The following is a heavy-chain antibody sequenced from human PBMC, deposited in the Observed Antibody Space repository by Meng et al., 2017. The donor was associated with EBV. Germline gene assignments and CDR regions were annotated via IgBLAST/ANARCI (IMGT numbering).Heavy chain of an antibody. J-gene: IGHJ4*02. Sequence: VRMVESGGGVVKLGESLKPSCAAFEFTLTRAWKNWIRQAPGKGLEWVGRIRSQVDDRTADYSAPVKGRLTISRDDSKHTLYLQMNSLKIDDSAVYYCTTDEGGSRFWGQGTLVTVSS. CDR3: TTDEGGSRF. CDR2: IRSQVDDRTA. CDR1: EFTLTRAW. V-gene: IGHV3-15*01. D-gene: IGHD1-26*01.